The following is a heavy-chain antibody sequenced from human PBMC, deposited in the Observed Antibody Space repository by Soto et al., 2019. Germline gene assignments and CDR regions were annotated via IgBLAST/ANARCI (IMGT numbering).Heavy chain of an antibody. CDR1: GYTFTGYY. Sequence: GASVKVSCKASGYTFTGYYMHWVRQAPGQGLEWMGWINPNSGGTNYAQKFQGWVTMTRDTSISTAYMELSRLRSDDTAVYYCARDIGRYYYGSRRVPTYGMDVWGQGTTVTVSS. V-gene: IGHV1-2*04. CDR2: INPNSGGT. CDR3: ARDIGRYYYGSRRVPTYGMDV. D-gene: IGHD3-22*01. J-gene: IGHJ6*02.